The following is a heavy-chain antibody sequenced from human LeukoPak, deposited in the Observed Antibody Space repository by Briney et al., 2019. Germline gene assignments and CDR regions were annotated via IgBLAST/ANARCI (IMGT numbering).Heavy chain of an antibody. CDR2: ISGSGGAS. CDR1: GFTFSSFA. CDR3: AKNYGSGTYYNYFDS. V-gene: IGHV3-23*01. J-gene: IGHJ4*02. Sequence: PGGSLRLSCAASGFTFSSFAMSWVRRAPGKGLEWVSSISGSGGASYYANSVKGRFTISRDNSERTLYLQINSLRAEDTAVFYCAKNYGSGTYYNYFDSWGQGTLVTVSS. D-gene: IGHD3-10*01.